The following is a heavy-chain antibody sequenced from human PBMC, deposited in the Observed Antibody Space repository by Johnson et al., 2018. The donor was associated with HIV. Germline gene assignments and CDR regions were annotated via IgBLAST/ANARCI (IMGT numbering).Heavy chain of an antibody. V-gene: IGHV3-53*01. CDR3: ARGKTVYDAFDI. CDR2: IYSDGNT. D-gene: IGHD5/OR15-5a*01. Sequence: GGGLIQPGGSLRLSCAASGFTVRSNYISWVRQAPGKGLEWVSVIYSDGNTYYADSVKGRFTISRDNSKTTLYLQMNSLRAEDTAVYYCARGKTVYDAFDIWGQGTMVTVSS. J-gene: IGHJ3*02. CDR1: GFTVRSNY.